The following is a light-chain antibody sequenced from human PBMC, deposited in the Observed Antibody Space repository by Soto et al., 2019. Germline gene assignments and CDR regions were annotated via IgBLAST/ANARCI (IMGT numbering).Light chain of an antibody. CDR2: YGS. CDR1: SSDVGSSNL. J-gene: IGLJ1*01. Sequence: QSVLTQPASVSGSPGQAIIISCTGTSSDVGSSNLVSLYQQHPGKAPKLTIYYGSRRPSGVSGRFSGSKSGNTAPLTISGLQAEDEADYYCCSFAGSSTFYVFGTGTKVTVL. CDR3: CSFAGSSTFYV. V-gene: IGLV2-23*01.